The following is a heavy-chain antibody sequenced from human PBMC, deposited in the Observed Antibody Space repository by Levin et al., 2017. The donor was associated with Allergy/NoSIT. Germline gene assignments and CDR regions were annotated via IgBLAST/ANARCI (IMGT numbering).Heavy chain of an antibody. CDR2: IYYSGST. CDR3: ARHPPAYYDSSGYGGDY. Sequence: SETLSLTCTVSGGSISSSSYYWGWIRQPPGKGLEWIGSIYYSGSTYYNPSLKSRVTISVDTSKNQFSLKLSSVTAADTAVYYCARHPPAYYDSSGYGGDYWGQGTLVTVSS. V-gene: IGHV4-39*01. J-gene: IGHJ4*02. D-gene: IGHD3-22*01. CDR1: GGSISSSSYY.